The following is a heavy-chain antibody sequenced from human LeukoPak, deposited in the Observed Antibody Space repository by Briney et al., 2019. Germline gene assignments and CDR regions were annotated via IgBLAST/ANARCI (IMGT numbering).Heavy chain of an antibody. V-gene: IGHV3-53*05. CDR2: IYSDDTT. J-gene: IGHJ4*02. CDR1: GFTVSGNY. Sequence: GGSLRLSCAVSGFTVSGNYMSWIRQAPGKGLEWVSLIYSDDTTLYADSVKGRFTISRDNSKNTLYLHINSLRAEDTALYYCVKDNPLDYWGQGTLVIVSS. CDR3: VKDNPLDY.